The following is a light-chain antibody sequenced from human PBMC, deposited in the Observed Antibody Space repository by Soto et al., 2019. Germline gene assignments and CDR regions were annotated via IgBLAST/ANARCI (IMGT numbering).Light chain of an antibody. V-gene: IGKV3-20*01. CDR3: QQYTTSPMYT. CDR2: GTS. Sequence: EIVLTQSPGTLSLSPGERATLSCRARQSVSTSFLSWYQQKPGQAPRLLIYGTSNKASGTPDRFSGSGSGTDFTLTISRLEPEDVAVYYCQQYTTSPMYTFGQGTKLEIK. J-gene: IGKJ2*01. CDR1: QSVSTSF.